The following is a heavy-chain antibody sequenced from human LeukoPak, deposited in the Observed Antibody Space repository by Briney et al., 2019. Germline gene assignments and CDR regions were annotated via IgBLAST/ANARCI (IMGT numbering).Heavy chain of an antibody. CDR1: GITFSSYA. J-gene: IGHJ4*02. CDR2: ISGNGDST. Sequence: PGGALRLSCAASGITFSSYAMSWVRQAPGEGLEWISAISGNGDSTYYADSVKGRFTISRDNSKNMLYLQMNSLRAEDTAVYYCVKVGNMGYYFDYWGQGTPVTVSS. V-gene: IGHV3-23*01. CDR3: VKVGNMGYYFDY.